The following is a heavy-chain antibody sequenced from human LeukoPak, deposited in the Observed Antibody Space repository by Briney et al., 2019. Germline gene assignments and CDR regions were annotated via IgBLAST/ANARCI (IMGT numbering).Heavy chain of an antibody. CDR1: GGTFSSYA. D-gene: IGHD4-17*01. CDR3: ARAGSTDYGDYGY. J-gene: IGHJ4*02. CDR2: IIPILGIA. V-gene: IGHV1-69*04. Sequence: SVKVSCKASGGTFSSYAISWVRQAPGQGLEWMGRIIPILGIANYAQKFQGRVTITADKSTSTAYMELSSLRSGNTAVYYCARAGSTDYGDYGYWGQGTLVTVSS.